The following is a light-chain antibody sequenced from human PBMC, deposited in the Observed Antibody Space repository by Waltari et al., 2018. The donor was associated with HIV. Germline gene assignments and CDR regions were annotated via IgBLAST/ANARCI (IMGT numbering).Light chain of an antibody. CDR3: QHYGNSRYT. CDR1: QSVSNGY. J-gene: IGKJ2*01. CDR2: GTY. V-gene: IGKV3-20*01. Sequence: EIVLTQSPDTLSLSPGEGATLSCRASQSVSNGYVAWYQQRPGQAPRLLISGTYARATDIPDTFSGSGSGTDFTLSISRLDPEDFAVYYCQHYGNSRYTFGQGTKLEIK.